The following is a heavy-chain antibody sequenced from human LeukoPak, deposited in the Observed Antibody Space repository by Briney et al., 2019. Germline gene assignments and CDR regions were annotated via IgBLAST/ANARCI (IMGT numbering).Heavy chain of an antibody. V-gene: IGHV4-34*01. Sequence: PSETLSLTCAVYGGSFSGYYWSWIRHPPGKGLEWFGEINHSGSTNSHTSLKSRVTISVETSKNQFSQKRSSVTAAEAAVYYRGRHNFWSGYCDYSGEGTLVTVSS. CDR1: GGSFSGYY. D-gene: IGHD3-3*01. CDR2: INHSGST. J-gene: IGHJ4*02. CDR3: GRHNFWSGYCDY.